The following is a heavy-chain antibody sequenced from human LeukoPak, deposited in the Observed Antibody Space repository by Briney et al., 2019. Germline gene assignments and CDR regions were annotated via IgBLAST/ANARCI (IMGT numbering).Heavy chain of an antibody. CDR3: ARGAFHTSSVWFDP. CDR2: INHRGTT. J-gene: IGHJ5*02. V-gene: IGHV4-34*01. D-gene: IGHD2-2*01. CDR1: GESFSYLY. Sequence: SGTPSPTRAVSGESFSYLYLSWLRPTPREGLGWEGEINHRGTTNYNPSLKSRVAISIDTSRNQFSLQVTSVTAADTAVFYCARGAFHTSSVWFDPWGQGTLVTVSS.